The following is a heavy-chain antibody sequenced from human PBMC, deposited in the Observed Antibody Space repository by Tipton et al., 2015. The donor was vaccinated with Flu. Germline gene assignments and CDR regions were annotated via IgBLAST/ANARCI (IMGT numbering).Heavy chain of an antibody. Sequence: CAASGFTFDDYAMHWVRQAPGKGLEWVSGISWNSGSIGYADSVKGRFTISRDNAKNSLYLQMNSLGAEDTALYYCAKDLAGTAGYWGQGTLVTVSS. CDR3: AKDLAGTAGY. V-gene: IGHV3-9*01. J-gene: IGHJ4*02. D-gene: IGHD6-13*01. CDR1: GFTFDDYA. CDR2: ISWNSGSI.